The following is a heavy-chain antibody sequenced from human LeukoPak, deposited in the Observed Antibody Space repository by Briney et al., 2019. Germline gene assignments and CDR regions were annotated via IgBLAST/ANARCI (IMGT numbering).Heavy chain of an antibody. V-gene: IGHV3-23*01. Sequence: AGGSLRLSCAASGFTFSSYAMSWVRQAPGKGLEWVSAISGSGGSTYYADSVKGRFTISRDNSKNTLYLQMNSLRAEDTAVYYCAKDAGHYDSSGYYLGDYGGQGTLVTVSS. J-gene: IGHJ4*02. CDR3: AKDAGHYDSSGYYLGDY. CDR1: GFTFSSYA. CDR2: ISGSGGST. D-gene: IGHD3-22*01.